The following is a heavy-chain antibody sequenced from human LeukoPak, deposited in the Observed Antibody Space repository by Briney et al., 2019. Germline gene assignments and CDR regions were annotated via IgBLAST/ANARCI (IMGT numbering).Heavy chain of an antibody. V-gene: IGHV3-53*01. CDR3: ARTYDYSNYFDY. CDR2: IYSGGNT. Sequence: PGGSLGLSCAASGFTVSSNYMSWVRQAPGKGLEWVSVIYSGGNTYYADSVKGRFTISRDNSKNTLYLQMNSLRAEDTAVYYCARTYDYSNYFDYWGQGTLVTVSS. CDR1: GFTVSSNY. J-gene: IGHJ4*02. D-gene: IGHD4-11*01.